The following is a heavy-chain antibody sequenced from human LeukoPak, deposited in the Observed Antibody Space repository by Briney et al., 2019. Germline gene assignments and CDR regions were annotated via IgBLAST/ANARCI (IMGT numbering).Heavy chain of an antibody. V-gene: IGHV3-23*01. CDR1: GFTFSSYA. Sequence: GGSLRLSCAASGFTFSSYAMSWVRQAPGKGLEWVSSISGSGGTTHFTDSVKGRFTISRDNSNSTLHLQMDSLRAEDTAVYYCARSPWFGESASFDYWGQGVLVTVSS. CDR3: ARSPWFGESASFDY. CDR2: ISGSGGTT. D-gene: IGHD3-10*01. J-gene: IGHJ4*02.